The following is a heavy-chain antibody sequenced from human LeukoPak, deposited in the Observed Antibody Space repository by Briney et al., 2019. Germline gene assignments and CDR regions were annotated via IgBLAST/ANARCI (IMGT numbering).Heavy chain of an antibody. CDR1: GFIFKNYA. J-gene: IGHJ3*02. CDR3: AKADATIGGAFDI. D-gene: IGHD3-3*01. CDR2: ISGTSDTT. V-gene: IGHV3-23*01. Sequence: PGGSLRLSCAASGFIFKNYAMSWVRQAPGKGLEWVSIISGTSDTTRYGDSVRGRFTTSRDNPRNTLYLQMNGLRVDGTAVYYCAKADATIGGAFDIWGQGTMVTVSS.